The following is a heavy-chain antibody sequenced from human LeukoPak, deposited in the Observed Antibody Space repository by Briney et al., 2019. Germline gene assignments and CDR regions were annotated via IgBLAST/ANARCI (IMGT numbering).Heavy chain of an antibody. CDR1: GFTFSSYG. CDR3: AKDADYYGSRSYDY. CDR2: ISGSGGST. J-gene: IGHJ4*02. V-gene: IGHV3-23*01. D-gene: IGHD3-10*01. Sequence: GGSLRLSCAASGFTFSSYGMSWVRQAPGKGLEWVSAISGSGGSTYYADSVKGRFTISRDNSKNTLYLQMNSLRAEDTAVYYCAKDADYYGSRSYDYWGQGTLVTVSS.